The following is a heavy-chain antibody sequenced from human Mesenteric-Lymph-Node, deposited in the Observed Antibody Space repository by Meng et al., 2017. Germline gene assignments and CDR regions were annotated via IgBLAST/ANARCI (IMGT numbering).Heavy chain of an antibody. CDR2: ISGSGGST. J-gene: IGHJ3*02. CDR1: GFTFSSYA. D-gene: IGHD3-22*01. V-gene: IGHV3-23*01. Sequence: GESLKISCAASGFTFSSYAMSWVRQAPGKGLEWVSAISGSGGSTYYADSVKGRFTISRDNSKNTLYLQMNSLRAEDTAVYYCARLYYYDSSGSTDAFDIWGQGTMVTVSS. CDR3: ARLYYYDSSGSTDAFDI.